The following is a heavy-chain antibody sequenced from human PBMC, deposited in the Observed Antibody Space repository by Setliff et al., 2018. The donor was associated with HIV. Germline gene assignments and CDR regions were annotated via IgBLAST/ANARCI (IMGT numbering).Heavy chain of an antibody. D-gene: IGHD2-21*01. Sequence: GGSLRLSCVASEFSFSSYTMNWVRQAPGKGLEWVAVMSGDANSQYYADSVRGRFTISRDSSKNTVYLQMNSLTTEDTAVYYCARDRNCGNGCYSSADHWGLGTLVTVSS. V-gene: IGHV3-30*04. J-gene: IGHJ4*02. CDR3: ARDRNCGNGCYSSADH. CDR1: EFSFSSYT. CDR2: MSGDANSQ.